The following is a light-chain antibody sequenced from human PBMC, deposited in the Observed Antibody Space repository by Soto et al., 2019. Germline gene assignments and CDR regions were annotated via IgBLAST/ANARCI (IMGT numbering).Light chain of an antibody. CDR1: QSISSY. Sequence: DIQMTQSPSSLSASVGDRVTITCRASQSISSYLNWYQQKPGKAPKLLIYAASSLQTGVLSRFSGSGSGTDFSLTISSLQPEYFSTYYCQQSYSTPRTFGQGTKVEVK. V-gene: IGKV1-39*01. CDR3: QQSYSTPRT. J-gene: IGKJ1*01. CDR2: AAS.